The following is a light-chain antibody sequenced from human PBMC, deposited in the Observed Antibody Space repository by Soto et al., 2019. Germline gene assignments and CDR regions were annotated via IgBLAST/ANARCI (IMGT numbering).Light chain of an antibody. Sequence: EVVLTQSPGTLSLSPGERATLSCRASQAVSSILLAWYQQKPGQAPRLLIYGASSRATGIPDRFSGSESGTDFTLTVSRLEPEDFAVYYCQQHGTSPIFGGGTKVDIK. CDR1: QAVSSIL. J-gene: IGKJ4*01. V-gene: IGKV3-20*01. CDR2: GAS. CDR3: QQHGTSPI.